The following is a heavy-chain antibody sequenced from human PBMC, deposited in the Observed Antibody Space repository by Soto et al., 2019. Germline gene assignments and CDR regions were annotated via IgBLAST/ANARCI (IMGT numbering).Heavy chain of an antibody. J-gene: IGHJ4*02. CDR3: ARCPGYYDSSGYYPYYFDY. D-gene: IGHD3-22*01. CDR2: IYYSGST. V-gene: IGHV4-59*01. Sequence: NPSETLSLTCTVSGGSISSYYWSWIRQPPGKGLEWIGYIYYSGSTNYNPSLKSRVTISVDTSKNQFSLKLSSATAADTAVYYCARCPGYYDSSGYYPYYFDYWGQGTLVTVSS. CDR1: GGSISSYY.